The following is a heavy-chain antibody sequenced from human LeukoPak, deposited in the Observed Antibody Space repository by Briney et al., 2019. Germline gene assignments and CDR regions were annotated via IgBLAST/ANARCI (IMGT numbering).Heavy chain of an antibody. V-gene: IGHV4-59*01. J-gene: IGHJ4*02. CDR2: IFYSGST. Sequence: PSETLSLTCTVSGGSISTYYWSWIRQPPGKGLEWIGYIFYSGSTNYNPSLKSRVTISVDTSKNQFSLNLSSVTAADTAVYYCAREKIYGDYGFWGQGTLVTVSS. CDR3: AREKIYGDYGF. D-gene: IGHD4-17*01. CDR1: GGSISTYY.